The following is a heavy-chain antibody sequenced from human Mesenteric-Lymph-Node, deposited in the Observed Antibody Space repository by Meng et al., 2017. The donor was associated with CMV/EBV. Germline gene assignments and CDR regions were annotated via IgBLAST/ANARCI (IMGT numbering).Heavy chain of an antibody. D-gene: IGHD2-15*01. J-gene: IGHJ4*02. CDR1: GGSIRSSHW. V-gene: IGHV4-4*02. CDR3: AGIDRSGGSCHSIDY. CDR2: IYQSGRT. Sequence: SGGSIRSSHWWSWVRQPPGKGLEWIGEIYQSGRTNYNPSLKSRVTISVDKSKSQFSLKVASLTAADTAVYYCAGIDRSGGSCHSIDYWGQGALVTVSS.